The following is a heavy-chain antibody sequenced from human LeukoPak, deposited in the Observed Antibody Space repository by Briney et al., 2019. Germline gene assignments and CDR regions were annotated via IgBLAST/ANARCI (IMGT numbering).Heavy chain of an antibody. Sequence: ASVKVSCKASGGTFSSYAISWVRQAPGQGLEWMGWINPNSGGTNYAQKFQGRVAMTRDTSISTAYMELSRLRSDDTAVYYCARAGSSWYATGFDYWGQGTLVTVSS. D-gene: IGHD6-13*01. V-gene: IGHV1-2*02. J-gene: IGHJ4*02. CDR1: GGTFSSYA. CDR2: INPNSGGT. CDR3: ARAGSSWYATGFDY.